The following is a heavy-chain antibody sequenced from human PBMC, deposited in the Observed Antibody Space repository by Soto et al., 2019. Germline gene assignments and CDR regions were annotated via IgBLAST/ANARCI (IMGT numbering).Heavy chain of an antibody. V-gene: IGHV3-30*18. D-gene: IGHD2-2*01. CDR2: ISYDGSNK. CDR1: GFTFSSYG. J-gene: IGHJ6*03. Sequence: GGSLRLSCAASGFTFSSYGMHWVRQAPGKGLEWVAVISYDGSNKYYADSVKGRFTISRDNSKNTLYLQMNSLRAEDTAVYYCAKVGVPAAMEEYYYYYYMDVWGKGTTVTVSS. CDR3: AKVGVPAAMEEYYYYYYMDV.